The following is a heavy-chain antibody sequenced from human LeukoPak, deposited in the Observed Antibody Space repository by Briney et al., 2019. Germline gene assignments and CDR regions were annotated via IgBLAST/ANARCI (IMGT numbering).Heavy chain of an antibody. CDR1: GFTFSSYA. V-gene: IGHV3-23*01. CDR2: MSGSGGSI. CDR3: AREVGTPQAFDI. D-gene: IGHD1-26*01. J-gene: IGHJ3*02. Sequence: PGGSLRLSCAASGFTFSSYAMSWVRQAPGKGLEWVSTMSGSGGSIYYADSVKGRFTISRDNDKNSLYLQMNSLKAEDTAIYYCAREVGTPQAFDIWGQGTMVTVSS.